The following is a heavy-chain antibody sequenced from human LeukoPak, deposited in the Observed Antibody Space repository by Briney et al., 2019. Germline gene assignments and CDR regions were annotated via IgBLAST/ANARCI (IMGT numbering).Heavy chain of an antibody. CDR3: ARGRGQWLGLNWFDP. D-gene: IGHD6-19*01. Sequence: PSETLSLTCTVSGGSIRSSYYYWGWIRQPPGKGLEWIGSIYDSGSTYYNPSLKSRVTISVDTSKNQFSLKLNSVTAADTAVYYCARGRGQWLGLNWFDPWGQGTLVTVSS. J-gene: IGHJ5*02. V-gene: IGHV4-39*01. CDR1: GGSIRSSYYY. CDR2: IYDSGST.